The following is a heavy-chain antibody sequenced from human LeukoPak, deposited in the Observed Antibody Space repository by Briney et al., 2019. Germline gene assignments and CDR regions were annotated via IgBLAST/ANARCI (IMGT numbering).Heavy chain of an antibody. V-gene: IGHV1-2*02. CDR3: ARDPAPFDIVATIPFDY. D-gene: IGHD5-12*01. Sequence: ASVKVSCKASGYTFTGYYMHWVRQAPGQGLEWMGWINPNSGGTNYAQKFQGRVTMTRDTSISTAYMELSRLRSGDTAVYYCARDPAPFDIVATIPFDYWGQGTLVTVSS. J-gene: IGHJ4*02. CDR2: INPNSGGT. CDR1: GYTFTGYY.